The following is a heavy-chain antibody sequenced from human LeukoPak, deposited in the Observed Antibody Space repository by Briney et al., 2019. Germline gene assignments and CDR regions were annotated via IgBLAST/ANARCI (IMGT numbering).Heavy chain of an antibody. Sequence: PSETLSLTCIVSGGSISSSYWSWIRQPPGKELEWIGYIYYTGGTNYNPSLKSRVTISVDRSKNQFSLKLSSVTAADTAVYYCARGAPSTGLDVWGQGTTVTVSS. J-gene: IGHJ6*02. CDR3: ARGAPSTGLDV. CDR2: IYYTGGT. CDR1: GGSISSSY. V-gene: IGHV4-59*12.